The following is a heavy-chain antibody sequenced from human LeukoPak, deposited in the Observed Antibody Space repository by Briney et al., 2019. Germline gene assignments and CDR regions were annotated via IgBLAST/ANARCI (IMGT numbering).Heavy chain of an antibody. D-gene: IGHD1-1*01. CDR3: ARATGDDAFDI. CDR1: GDSVSSNNYY. Sequence: SETLSLTCSVSGDSVSSNNYYWGWIRQPPGKGLEWIGSINHSEKTFYNPSLKSRVTISVDRSKNQFSLKLSSVTAADTAVYYCARATGDDAFDIWGQGTMVTVSS. CDR2: INHSEKT. J-gene: IGHJ3*02. V-gene: IGHV4-39*07.